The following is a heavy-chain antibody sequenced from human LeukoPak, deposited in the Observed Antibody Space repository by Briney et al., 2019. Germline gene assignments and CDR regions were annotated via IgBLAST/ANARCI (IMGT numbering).Heavy chain of an antibody. J-gene: IGHJ4*02. CDR2: IEQNGSEK. CDR1: GFTFSTNW. CDR3: ARDYD. V-gene: IGHV3-7*04. Sequence: GGSLRLSFAASGFTFSTNWMTGFAKAPGKGLEGLANIEQNGSEKFYVDSVKGRFTISRDNAKNSPYLQMNSLRVEDTAVYYCARDYDWGQGTLVTVSS. D-gene: IGHD3-16*01.